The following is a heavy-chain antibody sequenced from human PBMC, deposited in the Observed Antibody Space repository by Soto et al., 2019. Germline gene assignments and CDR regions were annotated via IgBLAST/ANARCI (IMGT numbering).Heavy chain of an antibody. Sequence: PGGSLRLSCAASGFTFSSYAMHWVRQAPGKGLEWVAIISYDGSNKYYGDSVKGRITISRDNSENTLYLQMNSLRAGDTAVYYCAREPDNVVGGVDGMDVWGQGTTVTVSS. D-gene: IGHD2-2*01. CDR1: GFTFSSYA. CDR3: AREPDNVVGGVDGMDV. V-gene: IGHV3-30-3*01. CDR2: ISYDGSNK. J-gene: IGHJ6*02.